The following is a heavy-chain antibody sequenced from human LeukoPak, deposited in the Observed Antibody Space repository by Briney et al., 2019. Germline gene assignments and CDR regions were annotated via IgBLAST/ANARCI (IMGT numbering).Heavy chain of an antibody. CDR1: GFTFSSYG. J-gene: IGHJ3*02. D-gene: IGHD6-13*01. CDR2: ISYDGSNK. Sequence: PGRSLRLSCAASGFTFSSYGMHWVRQAPGKGLEWVAVISYDGSNKYYADSVKGRFTISRDNSKNTLYLQMNSLRAEDTAVYYCAKSGGIAYDAFDIWGQGTMVTVSS. CDR3: AKSGGIAYDAFDI. V-gene: IGHV3-30*18.